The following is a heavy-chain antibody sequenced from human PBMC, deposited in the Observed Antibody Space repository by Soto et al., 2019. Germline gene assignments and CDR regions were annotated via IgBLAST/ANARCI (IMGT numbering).Heavy chain of an antibody. CDR1: GYTFTSYG. D-gene: IGHD2-15*01. J-gene: IGHJ5*02. CDR3: ARVLVVVVAATPYWFDP. CDR2: ISAYNGNT. V-gene: IGHV1-18*01. Sequence: QVPLVQSGAEVKKPGASVKVSCKASGYTFTSYGISWVRQAPGQGLEWMGWISAYNGNTNYAQKLQGRVTMTTDTSTSTAYMELRSLRSDDTAVYYCARVLVVVVAATPYWFDPWGQGTLVTVSS.